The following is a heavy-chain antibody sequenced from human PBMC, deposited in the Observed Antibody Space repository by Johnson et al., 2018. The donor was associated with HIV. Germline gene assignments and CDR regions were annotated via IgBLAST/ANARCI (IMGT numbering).Heavy chain of an antibody. CDR3: ARVTHIQLWANDAFDI. CDR1: GFTFDNYG. V-gene: IGHV3-20*04. CDR2: INWNGGST. J-gene: IGHJ3*02. Sequence: VQLVESGGNVVQPGRSQRLSCAASGFTFDNYGVSWVRQAPGKGLEWVSGINWNGGSTGYGDSVKGRFTISRDNSKNTLYLQMNSLRAEDTAVYYCARVTHIQLWANDAFDIWGQGTMVTVSS. D-gene: IGHD5-18*01.